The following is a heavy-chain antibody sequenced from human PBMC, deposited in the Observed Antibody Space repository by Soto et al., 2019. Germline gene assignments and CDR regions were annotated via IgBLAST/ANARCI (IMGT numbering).Heavy chain of an antibody. CDR2: INHSGST. D-gene: IGHD6-13*01. CDR1: GGSFSGYY. J-gene: IGHJ5*02. Sequence: SETLSLTCAVYGGSFSGYYWSWIRQPPGKGLEWIGEINHSGSTNYNPSLKSRVTISVDTSKNQFSLKLSSVTAADTAVYYCARGIAAAGRWNNWFDPWGQGTLVTVS. CDR3: ARGIAAAGRWNNWFDP. V-gene: IGHV4-34*01.